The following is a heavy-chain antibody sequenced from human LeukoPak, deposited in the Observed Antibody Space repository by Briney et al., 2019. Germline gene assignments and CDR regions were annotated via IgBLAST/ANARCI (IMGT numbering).Heavy chain of an antibody. J-gene: IGHJ4*02. CDR3: ATKLRFLEWLLFDY. D-gene: IGHD3-3*01. Sequence: GGSLRPSCAASGFTFSSYSMNWVRQAPGKGLEWVSSISSRSSYIYYADSVKGRFTISRDNAKNSLYLQMNSLRAEDTAVYYCATKLRFLEWLLFDYWGQGTLVTVSS. V-gene: IGHV3-21*01. CDR2: ISSRSSYI. CDR1: GFTFSSYS.